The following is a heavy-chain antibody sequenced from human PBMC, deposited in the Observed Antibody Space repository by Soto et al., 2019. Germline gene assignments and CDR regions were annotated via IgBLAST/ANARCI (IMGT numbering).Heavy chain of an antibody. CDR2: ISAYNGNT. CDR3: AGVPGYQLLLVHYYGMDV. J-gene: IGHJ6*02. Sequence: QVQLVQSGAEVKKPGASVKVSCKASGYNFTSNGISWVRQATGHDLEWMEWISAYNGNTNYSQKLQGRVTMTTDTSTSTAYMELWSLRSDESAVYYCAGVPGYQLLLVHYYGMDVWGQGTTFTVSS. CDR1: GYNFTSNG. D-gene: IGHD2-2*01. V-gene: IGHV1-18*01.